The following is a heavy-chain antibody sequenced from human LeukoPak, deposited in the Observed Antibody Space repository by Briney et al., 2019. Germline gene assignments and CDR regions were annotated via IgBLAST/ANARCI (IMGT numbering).Heavy chain of an antibody. J-gene: IGHJ4*02. CDR1: GFSFSDYE. Sequence: GGSLRLSCVVSGFSFSDYEMAWVRQAPGIGLEWISYISNSGDIRRYADAVKGRFAISRDNAKNSESLQMNSLRADDTGLYFCAGGPQYSGSYGDWGQGTLVTVSS. D-gene: IGHD1-26*01. CDR3: AGGPQYSGSYGD. CDR2: ISNSGDIR. V-gene: IGHV3-48*03.